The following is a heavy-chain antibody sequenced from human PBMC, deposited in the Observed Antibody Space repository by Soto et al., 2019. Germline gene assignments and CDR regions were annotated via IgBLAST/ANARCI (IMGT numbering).Heavy chain of an antibody. J-gene: IGHJ6*02. CDR1: GFSFNFYG. Sequence: QMQLEESGGGVVQPGGSLRLSCGSSGFSFNFYGMHWVRQAPGKGLEWVAFIWYDGTSTLYVDSVKGRFTISRDNSRGTLLLRMNSLIAEDTAVYYCARDGTPQVFMEKGNYNYYSGMDAWGQGATVLVSS. CDR2: IWYDGTST. D-gene: IGHD3-3*01. V-gene: IGHV3-33*01. CDR3: ARDGTPQVFMEKGNYNYYSGMDA.